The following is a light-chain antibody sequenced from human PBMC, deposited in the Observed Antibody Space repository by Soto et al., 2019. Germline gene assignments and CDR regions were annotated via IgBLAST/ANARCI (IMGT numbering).Light chain of an antibody. CDR2: GAS. Sequence: EIVMTQSPANLSVSPGERATLSCRANQSVSSNLAWYQQKPGQAPRLLISGASTRATGIPDRFSGSGSGTEFTLTISSLQSEDFAVYYCQEYNNWPALTFGGGTKVDIK. CDR3: QEYNNWPALT. J-gene: IGKJ4*01. V-gene: IGKV3-15*01. CDR1: QSVSSN.